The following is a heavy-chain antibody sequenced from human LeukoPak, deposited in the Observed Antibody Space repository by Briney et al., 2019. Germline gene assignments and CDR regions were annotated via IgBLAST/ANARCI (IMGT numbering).Heavy chain of an antibody. CDR1: GFTFTSYC. CDR2: VSSSSTYI. Sequence: GGSLRLSCAASGFTFTSYCMNWVRQAPGKGLEWVSCVSSSSTYIYYADSVKGRFTISRDNAKNSLYLQMNSLGAEDTAVYYCARGYVAASGRYYFDSWGQGTLVTVSS. D-gene: IGHD6-13*01. V-gene: IGHV3-21*01. J-gene: IGHJ4*02. CDR3: ARGYVAASGRYYFDS.